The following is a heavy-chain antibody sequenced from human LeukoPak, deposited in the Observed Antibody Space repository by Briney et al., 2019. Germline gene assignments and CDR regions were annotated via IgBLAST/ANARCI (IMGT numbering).Heavy chain of an antibody. V-gene: IGHV4-59*01. Sequence: SETLSLTCTVSGGSISSYYWSWIRQSPGKGLEWIGYIYYSGSTNYNPSLKSRVTISVDTSKNQFSLKLSSATAADTAVYYCARWSGVVVVAATPWGFDPWGQGTLVTVSS. CDR1: GGSISSYY. CDR2: IYYSGST. J-gene: IGHJ5*02. D-gene: IGHD2-15*01. CDR3: ARWSGVVVVAATPWGFDP.